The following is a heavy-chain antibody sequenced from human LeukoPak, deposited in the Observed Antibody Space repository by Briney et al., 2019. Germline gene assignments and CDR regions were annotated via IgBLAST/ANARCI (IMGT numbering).Heavy chain of an antibody. J-gene: IGHJ6*03. D-gene: IGHD4-17*01. CDR2: VFYSGAA. CDR1: GGSIGSRGYY. V-gene: IGHV4-31*03. CDR3: ARYGDYGTEGYFYMDV. Sequence: SETLSLTCTVSGGSIGSRGYYWTWIRPHPVKGLEWMGYVFYSGAAYYNPALRSRITISLDTSRNQFSLTLTSLSAADTAVYYCARYGDYGTEGYFYMDVWGKGTMVTVSS.